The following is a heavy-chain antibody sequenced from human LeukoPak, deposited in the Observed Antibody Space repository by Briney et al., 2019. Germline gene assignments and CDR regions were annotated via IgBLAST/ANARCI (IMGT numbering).Heavy chain of an antibody. CDR1: GFTFSSYG. J-gene: IGHJ4*02. V-gene: IGHV3-30*02. CDR2: IRYDGSNK. CDR3: AKDPTHFRVWDDYDNTRLNY. Sequence: GGSLRLSCAASGFTFSSYGMHWVRQAPGKGLEWVAFIRYDGSNKYYADSVKGRFTISRDNSKNTLYLQMNSLRAEDTAVYYCAKDPTHFRVWDDYDNTRLNYWGQGTLVTVSS. D-gene: IGHD3-22*01.